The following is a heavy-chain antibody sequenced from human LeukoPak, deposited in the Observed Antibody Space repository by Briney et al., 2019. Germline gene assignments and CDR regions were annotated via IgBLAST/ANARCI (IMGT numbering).Heavy chain of an antibody. J-gene: IGHJ4*02. Sequence: SETLSLTCTVSGGSISSSNYYWGWIRQPPGKGLEWIGSIYYSGSTYFNPSLKSRVTISVDTSKNQFSLKLNSVTAADTAVYYCARDWGLMTTVTPEGYWGQGTLVTVSS. CDR1: GGSISSSNYY. CDR3: ARDWGLMTTVTPEGY. D-gene: IGHD4-17*01. V-gene: IGHV4-39*02. CDR2: IYYSGST.